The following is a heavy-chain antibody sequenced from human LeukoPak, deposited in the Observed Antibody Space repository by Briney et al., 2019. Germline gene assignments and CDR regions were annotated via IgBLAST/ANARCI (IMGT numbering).Heavy chain of an antibody. CDR3: ARHRSAAAGTFWFDY. CDR2: VYPGDSDT. J-gene: IGHJ4*02. D-gene: IGHD6-13*01. Sequence: GVSLKISCKGSGYSFTSYWIGWVRQMPGKGLEWMGIVYPGDSDTTYSPSFQGQVTISADKSISTAYLQWSSLKASDTAMYYCARHRSAAAGTFWFDYWGQGTLVTVSS. CDR1: GYSFTSYW. V-gene: IGHV5-51*01.